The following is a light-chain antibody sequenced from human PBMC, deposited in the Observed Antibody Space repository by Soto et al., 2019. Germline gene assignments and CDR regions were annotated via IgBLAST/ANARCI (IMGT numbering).Light chain of an antibody. J-gene: IGKJ1*01. Sequence: EILLTQSPGTLSLSPGERATLSGRSSQSVSSNLAWYQQKPGQAPRLLMYGASNRATGIPARFSGSGSGTEFTLTISSLRSEDFAVYYCQQYNNWPPWTFGQGTKVDIK. CDR1: QSVSSN. V-gene: IGKV3-15*01. CDR3: QQYNNWPPWT. CDR2: GAS.